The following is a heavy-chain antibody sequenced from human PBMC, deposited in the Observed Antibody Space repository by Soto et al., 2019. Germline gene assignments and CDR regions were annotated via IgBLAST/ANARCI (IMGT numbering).Heavy chain of an antibody. J-gene: IGHJ4*02. CDR3: SRDPRGGVNSGSYPGAY. Sequence: SVKVSCKACGYTFITYATHWVRQASGQRLEWMGWINTGNGHTKYSQNFQGRVTITRDTSASTAYMELSSLRSEDTAVYYCSRDPRGGVNSGSYPGAYWGQGTLVTVSS. V-gene: IGHV1-3*04. CDR2: INTGNGHT. CDR1: GYTFITYA. D-gene: IGHD1-26*01.